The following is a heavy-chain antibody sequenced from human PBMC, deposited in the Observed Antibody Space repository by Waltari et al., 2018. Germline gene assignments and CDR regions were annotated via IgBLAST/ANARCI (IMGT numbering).Heavy chain of an antibody. CDR3: ARASITMVQGALGWLDP. D-gene: IGHD3-10*01. J-gene: IGHJ5*02. Sequence: QVQLVQSGAEVKKPGASVKVSCKASGYTFTGYYMHWVRQAPRQGLEWMGRINPNSGGTTYAQKFQGRVTMSRDTLISTAYMEVSRLESDDTAVYYCARASITMVQGALGWLDPWGQGTLVTVSS. V-gene: IGHV1-2*06. CDR1: GYTFTGYY. CDR2: INPNSGGT.